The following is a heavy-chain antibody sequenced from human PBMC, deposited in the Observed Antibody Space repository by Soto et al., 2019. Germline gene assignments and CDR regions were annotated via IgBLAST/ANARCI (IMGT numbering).Heavy chain of an antibody. CDR3: ARGLEGIYYYYGMDV. CDR1: GLTLSPDS. CDR2: IYSGGST. V-gene: IGHV3-53*01. D-gene: IGHD5-12*01. J-gene: IGHJ6*02. Sequence: LCSAVSGLTLSPDSKRWVRQAPRKGLEWVSVIYSGGSTYYADSVKGRFTISRDNSKNTLYLQMNSLRAEDTAVYYCARGLEGIYYYYGMDVWGQGT.